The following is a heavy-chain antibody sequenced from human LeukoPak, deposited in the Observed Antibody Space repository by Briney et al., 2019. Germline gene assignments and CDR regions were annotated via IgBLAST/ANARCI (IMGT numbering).Heavy chain of an antibody. J-gene: IGHJ6*03. CDR2: INPNSGDP. V-gene: IGHV1-2*02. D-gene: IGHD3-22*01. CDR1: GYTFTGYY. Sequence: ASVTVSFKASGYTFTGYYIHWVRQAPGQGLEWMGWINPNSGDPNYAQKFQGRVTMTRDTSISTAYMELSRLRSDDTAVYYCARDSASTGYYYYSFYYMDVWGKGTTVTVSS. CDR3: ARDSASTGYYYYSFYYMDV.